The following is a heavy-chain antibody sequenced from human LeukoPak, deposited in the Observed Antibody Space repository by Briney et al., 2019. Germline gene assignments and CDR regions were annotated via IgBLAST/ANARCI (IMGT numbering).Heavy chain of an antibody. CDR3: ARALPEYYDTNGFYY. CDR1: GGTFSTYA. CDR2: IIPLFGTA. Sequence: ASVKVSCKASGGTFSTYAITWVRQAPGQGLEWMGGIIPLFGTADYAHKFQGRVTITADESTSTAYMELSSLRSEDTAVYYCARALPEYYDTNGFYYWGQGTLVTVSS. J-gene: IGHJ4*02. D-gene: IGHD3-22*01. V-gene: IGHV1-69*13.